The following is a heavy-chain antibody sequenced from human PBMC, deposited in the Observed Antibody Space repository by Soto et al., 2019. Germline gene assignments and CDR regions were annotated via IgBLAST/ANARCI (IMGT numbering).Heavy chain of an antibody. CDR2: ISYDGSNK. J-gene: IGHJ5*02. CDR3: ARGGVVVVPAHPLGWFDP. CDR1: GFTFSSYA. Sequence: QVQLVESGGGVVQPGRSLRLSCAASGFTFSSYAMHWVRQAPGKGLEWVAVISYDGSNKYYADSVKGRFTISRDNSKNTLYLQMNSLRAEDTAVYYCARGGVVVVPAHPLGWFDPWGQGTLVTVSS. D-gene: IGHD2-15*01. V-gene: IGHV3-30-3*01.